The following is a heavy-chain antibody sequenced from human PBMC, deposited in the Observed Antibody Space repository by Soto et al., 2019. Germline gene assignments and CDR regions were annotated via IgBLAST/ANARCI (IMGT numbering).Heavy chain of an antibody. CDR1: GGTFSTYS. Sequence: QVQLVQSGAEVKKPGSSVKVSCKTAGGTFSTYSIVWVRQAPGEGLEWMGGIIPIFGTANYGQKFQDRVTITADTSTNTAFMELSSLKSEDTAMYYCASSSGNNYGVGTNYYFDYWGQGTLVTVSS. CDR3: ASSSGNNYGVGTNYYFDY. V-gene: IGHV1-69*06. CDR2: IIPIFGTA. D-gene: IGHD1-26*01. J-gene: IGHJ4*02.